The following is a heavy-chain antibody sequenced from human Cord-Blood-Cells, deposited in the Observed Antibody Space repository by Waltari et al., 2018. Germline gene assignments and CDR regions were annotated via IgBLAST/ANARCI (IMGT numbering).Heavy chain of an antibody. D-gene: IGHD7-27*01. J-gene: IGHJ2*01. CDR3: ATELGGYFDL. V-gene: IGHV4-39*01. CDR1: GGSISSSSYY. Sequence: KPSETLSLTCTVSGGSISSSSYYWGWIRQPPGKGLEWIGSIYYSGSTYYNPSLKSRVTISVDTSKNQFSLKLSSVTAADTAVYYCATELGGYFDLWGRGTLVTVSS. CDR2: IYYSGST.